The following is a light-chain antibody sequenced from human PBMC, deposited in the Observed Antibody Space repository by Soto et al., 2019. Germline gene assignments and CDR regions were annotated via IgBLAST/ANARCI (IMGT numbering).Light chain of an antibody. Sequence: TQSPATLSVSPGEGATLSCRASQDVGSLVAWYQQKPGQAPRLLIYDASTRATGTPARFSGSGSGTDFTLTISRLEPEDFAVYFCQQRSSWPLSFGGGTKVDIK. V-gene: IGKV3D-11*03. CDR3: QQRSSWPLS. J-gene: IGKJ4*01. CDR1: QDVGSL. CDR2: DAS.